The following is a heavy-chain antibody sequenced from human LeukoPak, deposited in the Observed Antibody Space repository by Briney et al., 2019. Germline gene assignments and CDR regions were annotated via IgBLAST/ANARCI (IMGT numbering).Heavy chain of an antibody. V-gene: IGHV3-30*02. J-gene: IGHJ4*02. CDR2: IRYDGSNK. D-gene: IGHD6-19*01. CDR1: GFTFSSYG. Sequence: GGSLRLSCAASGFTFSSYGMHWVRQAPGKGLEWVAFIRYDGSNKCYADSVKGRFTISRDNSKNTLYLQMNSLRAEDTAVYYCAKDKASRSGWLDYWGQGTLVTVSS. CDR3: AKDKASRSGWLDY.